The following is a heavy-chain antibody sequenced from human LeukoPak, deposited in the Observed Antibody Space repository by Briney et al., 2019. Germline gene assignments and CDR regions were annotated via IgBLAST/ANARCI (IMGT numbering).Heavy chain of an antibody. CDR3: AREWNTGAVDAFDI. V-gene: IGHV4-34*01. J-gene: IGHJ3*02. Sequence: SETLSLTCDVNSGSFSGYYWSWIRQPPGKGLEWIGEINNSGSTNYNPSLKSRVTISIDSSKNQFSLNLIFVTAADTAFYYCAREWNTGAVDAFDIWGQGTMVTVSS. CDR2: INNSGST. CDR1: SGSFSGYY. D-gene: IGHD6-19*01.